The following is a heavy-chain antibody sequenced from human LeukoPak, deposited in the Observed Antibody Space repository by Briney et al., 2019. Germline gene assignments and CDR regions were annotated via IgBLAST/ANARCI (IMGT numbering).Heavy chain of an antibody. D-gene: IGHD2-2*01. V-gene: IGHV4-38-2*01. Sequence: SETLSLTCAVSGYSISSGYYWGWIRQPPGKGLEWIGSIYHSGSPYYNPSLKSRVTISVDTSKNQFSLKLSSVTAADTAVYYCARNPVVVVPAATREGFDPWGQGTLVTVSS. CDR1: GYSISSGYY. CDR3: ARNPVVVVPAATREGFDP. CDR2: IYHSGSP. J-gene: IGHJ5*02.